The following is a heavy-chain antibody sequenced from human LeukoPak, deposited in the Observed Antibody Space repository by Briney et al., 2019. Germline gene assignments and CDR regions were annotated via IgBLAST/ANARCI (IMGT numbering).Heavy chain of an antibody. Sequence: GGSLRLSCAASGFTFSSYAMTWVRQAPGKGLEWVSAISGSGGTTYYADSVRGRFTLSRDNSKNTLYLQMNSLRAEDTALYYCAKGLINDWSALDYWGQGALVTVSS. CDR3: AKGLINDWSALDY. CDR2: ISGSGGTT. D-gene: IGHD3-9*01. V-gene: IGHV3-23*01. J-gene: IGHJ4*02. CDR1: GFTFSSYA.